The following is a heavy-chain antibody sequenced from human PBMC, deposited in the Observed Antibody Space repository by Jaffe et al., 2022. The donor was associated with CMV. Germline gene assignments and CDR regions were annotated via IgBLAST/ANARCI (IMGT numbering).Heavy chain of an antibody. Sequence: QITLKESGPTLVKPTQTLTLTCTFSGFSLSTHGAGVGWIRQPPGKALEWLALIYWDNDKRYSPSLKNRLTIIKDTAKNQVVLTMTNMDPVDTATYYCAHYNSAFGGYWGQGTLVTVSS. V-gene: IGHV2-5*02. CDR1: GFSLSTHGAG. CDR3: AHYNSAFGGY. CDR2: IYWDNDK. D-gene: IGHD3-16*01. J-gene: IGHJ4*02.